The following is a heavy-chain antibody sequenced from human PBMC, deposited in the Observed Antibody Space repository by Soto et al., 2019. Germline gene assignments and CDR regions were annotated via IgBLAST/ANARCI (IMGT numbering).Heavy chain of an antibody. J-gene: IGHJ5*02. CDR1: GFTFDDYA. CDR3: ANAARGYRSSSTES. Sequence: EVQLVESGGGLVQPGRSLRLSCAGSGFTFDDYAMRWVREAPGKGLEWVSGISWNSGSIGYADSVKGRFTISRDNAKNSLYLPLNSLSAEDTALYYCANAARGYRSSSTESWGQGTLVTVSS. D-gene: IGHD6-13*01. CDR2: ISWNSGSI. V-gene: IGHV3-9*01.